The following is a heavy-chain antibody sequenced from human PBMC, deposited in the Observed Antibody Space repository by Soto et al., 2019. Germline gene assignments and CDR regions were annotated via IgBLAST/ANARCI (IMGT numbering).Heavy chain of an antibody. Sequence: GGSLRLSCAASGITFSSYAMSWARQAPGKGLEWVSVVSGSGGSTYYADSVKGRFTISRDNSKNTLYLQMNSLRAEDTAVYYCAGARGSFYNYYMDVWGKGTTVTVSS. CDR2: VSGSGGST. V-gene: IGHV3-23*01. D-gene: IGHD3-16*02. CDR3: AGARGSFYNYYMDV. J-gene: IGHJ6*03. CDR1: GITFSSYA.